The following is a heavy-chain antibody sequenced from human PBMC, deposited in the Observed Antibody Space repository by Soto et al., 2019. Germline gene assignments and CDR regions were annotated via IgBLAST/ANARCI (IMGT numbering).Heavy chain of an antibody. J-gene: IGHJ6*03. CDR2: IYSGGST. D-gene: IGHD4-17*01. CDR3: ARESGDYGKFKLVYYNDMDV. V-gene: IGHV3-66*01. Sequence: GSLRLSCAASGFTVSSNYMSWVRQAPGKGLEWVSVIYSGGSTYYADSVKGRFTISRDNSKNKLYLQMNSLRAEDTAVYYCARESGDYGKFKLVYYNDMDVCCKGTTVTVS. CDR1: GFTVSSNY.